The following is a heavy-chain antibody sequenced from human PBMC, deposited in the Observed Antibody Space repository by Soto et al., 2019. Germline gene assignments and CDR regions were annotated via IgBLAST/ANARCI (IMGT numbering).Heavy chain of an antibody. CDR3: ARDGDGYNY. V-gene: IGHV4-61*01. CDR2: IYSSGST. Sequence: SETQSLTCTVSGGSVSSGSYYWSWIRQPPGKGLEWIGYIYSSGSTSYNPSLKSRVTISVDTSKNQFSLKLSSVTAADTAVYYCARDGDGYNYWGQGTLVTVSS. J-gene: IGHJ4*02. CDR1: GGSVSSGSYY. D-gene: IGHD5-12*01.